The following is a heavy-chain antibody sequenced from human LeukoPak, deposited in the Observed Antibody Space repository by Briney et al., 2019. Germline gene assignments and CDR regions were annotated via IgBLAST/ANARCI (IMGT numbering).Heavy chain of an antibody. J-gene: IGHJ4*02. CDR2: TLGSGGST. CDR1: GFTFSTSA. Sequence: AGGSLRLSCAASGFTFSTSAMSWVRQAPGKGLEWVSGTLGSGGSTYYADSVKGRFTISRDNSKNTLYLQMNSLRAEDTAVYYCAQDGIYKVAYWGQGPLVTVSS. V-gene: IGHV3-23*01. CDR3: AQDGIYKVAY. D-gene: IGHD1-14*01.